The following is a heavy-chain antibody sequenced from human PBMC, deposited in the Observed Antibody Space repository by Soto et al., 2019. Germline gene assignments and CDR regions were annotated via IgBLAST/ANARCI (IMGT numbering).Heavy chain of an antibody. CDR1: GFTFSSYE. Sequence: GESLKISCAASGFTFSSYEMNWVRQAPGKGLEWVSYISSSGSTIYYADSVKGRFTISRDNAKNSLYLQMNSLRAEDTAVYYCAREHGSSWYGGENWFDPWGQGTLVTVSS. J-gene: IGHJ5*02. CDR2: ISSSGSTI. CDR3: AREHGSSWYGGENWFDP. D-gene: IGHD6-13*01. V-gene: IGHV3-48*03.